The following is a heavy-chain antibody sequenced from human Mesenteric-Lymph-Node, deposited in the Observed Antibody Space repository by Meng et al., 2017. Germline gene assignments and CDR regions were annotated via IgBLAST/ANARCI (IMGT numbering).Heavy chain of an antibody. CDR2: IYYSGST. D-gene: IGHD6-19*01. V-gene: IGHV4-39*02. J-gene: IGHJ4*02. Sequence: SETLSLTCTVSGGSISSSSYYWGWIRQPPGKGLEWIGSIYYSGSTYYNPSLKSRVTISLDTSKNHFSLKLSSVTAADTAVYYCAREVALGGIYFDFWGQGALVTVSS. CDR3: AREVALGGIYFDF. CDR1: GGSISSSSYY.